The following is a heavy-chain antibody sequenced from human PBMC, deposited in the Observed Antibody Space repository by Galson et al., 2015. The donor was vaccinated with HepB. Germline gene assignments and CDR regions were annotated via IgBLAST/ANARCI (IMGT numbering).Heavy chain of an antibody. D-gene: IGHD3-10*01. Sequence: SLRLPCAASEFTFSNYWMNWVRQAPGKALEWVANINPDGSEKSYVASLKGRFTIPRDNSKNSVYLQMDSLRAEDTAIYYCARRISLVRGIITRPDYYYGMDVWGQGTTVTVAS. V-gene: IGHV3-7*03. CDR3: ARRISLVRGIITRPDYYYGMDV. CDR1: EFTFSNYW. J-gene: IGHJ6*02. CDR2: INPDGSEK.